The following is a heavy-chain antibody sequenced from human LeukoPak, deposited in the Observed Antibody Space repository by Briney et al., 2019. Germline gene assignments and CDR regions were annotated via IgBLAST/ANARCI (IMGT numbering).Heavy chain of an antibody. V-gene: IGHV3-72*01. J-gene: IGHJ3*02. Sequence: PGGSPRLSCAVSGFTFSDHRMDWVRQVPGKGLQWVGRSTDKLYSYTTEYAASVKGRFTISRADSENSLYLQMNSLKTEDTAVYYCVRAGGTRGYDIWGQGTMVTVSS. CDR3: VRAGGTRGYDI. D-gene: IGHD2-15*01. CDR1: GFTFSDHR. CDR2: STDKLYSYTT.